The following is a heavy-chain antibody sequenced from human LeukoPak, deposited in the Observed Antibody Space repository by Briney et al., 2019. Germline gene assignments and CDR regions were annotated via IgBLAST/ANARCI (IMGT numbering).Heavy chain of an antibody. D-gene: IGHD6-13*01. CDR1: GGSISSYY. CDR3: ARQHQQLVDL. J-gene: IGHJ4*02. Sequence: SETLSLTCTVSGGSISSYYWSWIRQPPGKGLEWIGSIYYSGSTYYNPSLKSRVTISVDTSKNQFSLKLSSVTAADTAVYYCARQHQQLVDLWGQGTLVTVSS. V-gene: IGHV4-39*07. CDR2: IYYSGST.